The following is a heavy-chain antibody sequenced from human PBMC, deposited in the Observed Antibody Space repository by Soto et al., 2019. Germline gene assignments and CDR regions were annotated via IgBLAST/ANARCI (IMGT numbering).Heavy chain of an antibody. CDR3: VKNQGSAWYFAY. V-gene: IGHV3-23*01. Sequence: EVQLLESGGGLVQPGGSLRLSCAASRFTFSNYAMSWVRQAPGKGLEWVSSISHTGNTIYYADSVKGRFTISRDNSNNTLYLEMNSQRAEDTAVYYCVKNQGSAWYFAYWGKGTLVTVSS. CDR2: ISHTGNTI. D-gene: IGHD6-19*01. J-gene: IGHJ4*02. CDR1: RFTFSNYA.